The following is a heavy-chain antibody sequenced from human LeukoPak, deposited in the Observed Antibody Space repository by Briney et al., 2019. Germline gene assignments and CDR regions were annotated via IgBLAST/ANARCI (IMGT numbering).Heavy chain of an antibody. CDR2: IIPTLGIA. Sequence: SVKVSCKASGGTFSSYAISWVRQAPGQGLEWMGRIIPTLGIANYAQKFQGRVTITADKSTSTAYMELSSLRSEDTAVYYCARGTPYMVATFLYWGQGTLVTVSS. CDR3: ARGTPYMVATFLY. CDR1: GGTFSSYA. J-gene: IGHJ4*02. V-gene: IGHV1-69*04. D-gene: IGHD5-12*01.